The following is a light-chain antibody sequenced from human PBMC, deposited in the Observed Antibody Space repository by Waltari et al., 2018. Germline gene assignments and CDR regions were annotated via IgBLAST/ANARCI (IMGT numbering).Light chain of an antibody. V-gene: IGKV3-15*01. CDR2: GAS. Sequence: EIVMTQSPSTLSVSPWERATLSCRASQSVSSNLAWYQQKPGQDPMLLIYGASTWTTGIPAGFSGEGSCKELTLTISSLQSEDFAVYYCQQYNNWPPYTFSQRTKLEIK. CDR1: QSVSSN. CDR3: QQYNNWPPYT. J-gene: IGKJ2*01.